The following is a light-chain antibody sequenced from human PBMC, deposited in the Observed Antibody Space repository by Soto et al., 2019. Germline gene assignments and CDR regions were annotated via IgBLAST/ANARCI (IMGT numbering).Light chain of an antibody. CDR2: DPS. V-gene: IGKV3-20*01. J-gene: IGKJ4*01. CDR1: QSARSRY. Sequence: DIVLTQSPGTLSLSPGERATLSCRASQSARSRYLAWYQQKAGKAPRLLIYDPSRRATGIPDRFSGSGSGADFTLTISRLEPEDFAVDDGQQYCSSVTFGGGTKVESK. CDR3: QQYCSSVT.